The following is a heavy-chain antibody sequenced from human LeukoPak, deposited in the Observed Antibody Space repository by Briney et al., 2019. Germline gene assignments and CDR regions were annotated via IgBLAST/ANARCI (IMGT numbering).Heavy chain of an antibody. CDR2: ISSSSSYI. D-gene: IGHD5-24*01. CDR1: GLTFTGYS. CDR3: ARDREMAPARFDY. V-gene: IGHV3-21*01. Sequence: GGSLRLSCGVSGLTFTGYSMTWVRQAPGKGLEWVSSISSSSSYIYYADSVKGRFTISRDNAKNSLYLQMNSLRAEDTAVYYCARDREMAPARFDYWGQGTLVTVSS. J-gene: IGHJ4*02.